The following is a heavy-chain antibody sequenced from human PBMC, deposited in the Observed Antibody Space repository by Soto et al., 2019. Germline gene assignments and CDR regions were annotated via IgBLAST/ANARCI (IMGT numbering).Heavy chain of an antibody. CDR1: GGSISSGAYY. J-gene: IGHJ6*02. Sequence: SETLSLTCTVSGGSISSGAYYWSWIRQPPGKGLEWIGYIYYSGSTYYNPSLKSRVTISVDTSKNQFSLKLSSVTAADTAVYYCARAGIFGMDVWGQGTTVTVSS. D-gene: IGHD3-9*01. CDR3: ARAGIFGMDV. V-gene: IGHV4-30-4*01. CDR2: IYYSGST.